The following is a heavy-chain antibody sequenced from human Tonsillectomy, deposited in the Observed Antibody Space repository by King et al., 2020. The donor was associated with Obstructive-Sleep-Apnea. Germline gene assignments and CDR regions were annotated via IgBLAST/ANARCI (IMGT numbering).Heavy chain of an antibody. D-gene: IGHD3-10*01. V-gene: IGHV7-4-1*02. Sequence: QLVQSGSELKKPGASVKVSCKASGYTFTSYAMNWVRQAPGQGLEWMGWINTNTGNPTYAQGFTGRFVFSLDTSVSTAYLQISSLKAEDTAVYYGARLWFGELLSYYYGMDVWGQGTTVTVSS. CDR3: ARLWFGELLSYYYGMDV. J-gene: IGHJ6*02. CDR1: GYTFTSYA. CDR2: INTNTGNP.